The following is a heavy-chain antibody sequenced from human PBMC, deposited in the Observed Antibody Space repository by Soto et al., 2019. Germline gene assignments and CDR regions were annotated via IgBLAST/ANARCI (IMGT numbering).Heavy chain of an antibody. J-gene: IGHJ4*02. D-gene: IGHD1-26*01. CDR1: GFTFSRYG. CDR3: AKVQYSGSYYGLRCDN. CDR2: ISSDGSNK. V-gene: IGHV3-30*18. Sequence: QVQLVESGGGVVQPGRSLRLSCAASGFTFSRYGMHWVRQAPGKGLEWVAVISSDGSNKYYADSVKGRFTISRDNSKNTLLLQMNSLRVEDTAVYYCAKVQYSGSYYGLRCDNWGQGTPVTVSS.